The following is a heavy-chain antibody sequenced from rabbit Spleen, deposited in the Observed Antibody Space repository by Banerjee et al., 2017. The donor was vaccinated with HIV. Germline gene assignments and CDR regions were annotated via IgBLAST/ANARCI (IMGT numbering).Heavy chain of an antibody. CDR1: GFTLSSYYM. V-gene: IGHV1S45*01. D-gene: IGHD1-1*01. CDR2: IDTSDGDT. CDR3: ARNYVNAFDP. Sequence: QEQLKESGGGLVQPGGSLKLSCKASGFTLSSYYMNWVRQAPGKGLEWIACIDTSDGDTDYANWPKGRFTISKTSSTTVTLQMTSLTAADTATYFCARNYVNAFDPWGPGTLVTVS. J-gene: IGHJ2*01.